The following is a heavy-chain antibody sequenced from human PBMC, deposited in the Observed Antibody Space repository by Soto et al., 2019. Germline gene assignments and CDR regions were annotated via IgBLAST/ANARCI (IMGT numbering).Heavy chain of an antibody. V-gene: IGHV4-31*03. D-gene: IGHD5-18*01. J-gene: IGHJ6*02. CDR3: ARDSGIQLWSSPYYYYGMDV. CDR2: IYYSGST. Sequence: PSETLSLTCTVSGGSISSGGYYWSWIRQHPGKGLEWIGYIYYSGSTYYNPSLKSRVTISVDTSKNQFSLKLSSVTAADTAVYYCARDSGIQLWSSPYYYYGMDVWGQGTTVTVSS. CDR1: GGSISSGGYY.